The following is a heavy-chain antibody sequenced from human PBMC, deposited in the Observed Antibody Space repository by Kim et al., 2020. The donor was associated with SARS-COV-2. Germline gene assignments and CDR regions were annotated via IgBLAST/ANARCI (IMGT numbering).Heavy chain of an antibody. V-gene: IGHV3-11*06. J-gene: IGHJ3*02. Sequence: YADSVKGRFTISRDNAKNSLYLQMNSLRAEDTAVYYCARDAIVGANAFDIWGQGTMVTVSS. CDR3: ARDAIVGANAFDI. D-gene: IGHD1-26*01.